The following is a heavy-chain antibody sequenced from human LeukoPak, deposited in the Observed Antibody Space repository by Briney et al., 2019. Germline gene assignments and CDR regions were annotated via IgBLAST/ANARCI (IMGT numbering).Heavy chain of an antibody. CDR2: IYPGDSDT. CDR3: ARPSSSGWYYFDY. D-gene: IGHD6-19*01. CDR1: GYSFTSYW. J-gene: IGHJ4*02. V-gene: IGHV5-51*01. Sequence: NHGESLKISCKGSGYSFTSYWIGWVRQMPGKGLEWMGIIYPGDSDTRYGPSFQGQVTISADKSISTAYLQWSSLKASDTAMYYCARPSSSGWYYFDYWGQGTLVTVSS.